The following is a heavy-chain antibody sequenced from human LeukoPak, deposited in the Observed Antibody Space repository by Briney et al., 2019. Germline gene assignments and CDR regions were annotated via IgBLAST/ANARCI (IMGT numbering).Heavy chain of an antibody. CDR3: ARERLVPYWHFDL. J-gene: IGHJ2*01. CDR1: GFTLSSRR. V-gene: IGHV3-48*02. Sequence: GGSLRLSCAASGFTLSSRRMNWVRQAPGKGLEWVSYIDSSSTTIYYADSVKGRFTISRDNAKNSLYLQMHSLRDEDTAVYYCARERLVPYWHFDLWGRGTLVTVSS. CDR2: IDSSSTTI. D-gene: IGHD6-19*01.